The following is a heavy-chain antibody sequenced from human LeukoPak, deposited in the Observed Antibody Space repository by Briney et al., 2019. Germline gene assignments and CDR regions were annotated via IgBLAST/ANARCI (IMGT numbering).Heavy chain of an antibody. CDR2: ISSSSSFK. J-gene: IGHJ4*02. Sequence: PGGSLRLSCAASGLSFISYSMNWVRQAPGKGLEWVSSISSSSSFKYHADSVKGRFTISRDNAKNSLYLQMNSLRAEDTALYYCARGSLAVAGTGVDYWGQGTLVTVSS. CDR1: GLSFISYS. D-gene: IGHD6-19*01. V-gene: IGHV3-21*01. CDR3: ARGSLAVAGTGVDY.